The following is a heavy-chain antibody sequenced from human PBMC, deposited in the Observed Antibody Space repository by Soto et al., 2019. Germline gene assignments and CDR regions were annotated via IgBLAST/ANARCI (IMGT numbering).Heavy chain of an antibody. CDR1: GFTFRSFT. V-gene: IGHV3-30*18. CDR3: AKERTAVRVTYFDY. D-gene: IGHD3-10*01. Sequence: GGSLRLSCAASGFTFRSFTMNWVRQAPGKGLEWVAVISYDGSNKYYADSVKGRFTISRDNSKNTLYLQMNSLRAEDTAVYYCAKERTAVRVTYFDYWGQGTLVTVSS. CDR2: ISYDGSNK. J-gene: IGHJ4*02.